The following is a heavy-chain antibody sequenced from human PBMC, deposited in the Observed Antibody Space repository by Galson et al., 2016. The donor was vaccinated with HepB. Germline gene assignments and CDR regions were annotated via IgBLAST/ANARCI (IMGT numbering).Heavy chain of an antibody. J-gene: IGHJ4*02. CDR3: ARGGSATGTRYPSDY. Sequence: SVKVSCKASGYTFTTYGISWVRQAPGQGLEWMGWISTDDGNTNSAQKLQGRVSMTTDTSTSTAYMELRSLRSDDTAVYYCARGGSATGTRYPSDYWGQGTLVTVSS. CDR1: GYTFTTYG. D-gene: IGHD1-1*01. V-gene: IGHV1-18*04. CDR2: ISTDDGNT.